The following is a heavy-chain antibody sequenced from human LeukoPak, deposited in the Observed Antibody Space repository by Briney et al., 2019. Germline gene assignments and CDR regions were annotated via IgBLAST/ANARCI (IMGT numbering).Heavy chain of an antibody. D-gene: IGHD2-2*02. CDR1: GYTFTDYY. Sequence: ASVKVSCKASGYTFTDYYIHWVRQAPGQGLEWMAWINPNSGGTKYAQNFQDRLTLTRDTSISTAYMELSRLRSEDTAVYYCARSQIAPAPTPTDYWGQGTLVTVSS. V-gene: IGHV1-2*02. J-gene: IGHJ4*02. CDR3: ARSQIAPAPTPTDY. CDR2: INPNSGGT.